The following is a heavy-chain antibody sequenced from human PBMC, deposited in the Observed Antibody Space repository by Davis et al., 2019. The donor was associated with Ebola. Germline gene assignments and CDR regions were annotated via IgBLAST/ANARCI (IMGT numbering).Heavy chain of an antibody. CDR2: IKSKTDGGTT. CDR1: GFTFSSYS. CDR3: TRRGED. D-gene: IGHD3-16*01. V-gene: IGHV3-15*01. Sequence: GESLKISCAASGFTFSSYSMNWVRQAPGKGLEWVGRIKSKTDGGTTDYAAPVKGRFTISRDDSKNTLYLQMSSLKTEDTAVYYCTRRGEDWGQGTLVTVSS. J-gene: IGHJ4*02.